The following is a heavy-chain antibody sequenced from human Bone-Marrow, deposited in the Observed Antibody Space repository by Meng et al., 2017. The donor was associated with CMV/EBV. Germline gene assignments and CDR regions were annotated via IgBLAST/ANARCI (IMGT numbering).Heavy chain of an antibody. Sequence: ETLSLTCAASGFTFSSYSMNWVRQAPGKGLEWVSSISSSSSYIYYADSVKGRFTISRDNAKNSLYLQMNSLRAEDTAVYYCARALIVVVPAVTDGMDVWGQGTTVTVSS. CDR1: GFTFSSYS. D-gene: IGHD2-2*01. CDR2: ISSSSSYI. J-gene: IGHJ6*02. V-gene: IGHV3-21*01. CDR3: ARALIVVVPAVTDGMDV.